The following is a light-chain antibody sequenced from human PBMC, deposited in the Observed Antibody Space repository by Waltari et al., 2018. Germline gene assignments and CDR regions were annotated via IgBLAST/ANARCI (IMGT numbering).Light chain of an antibody. J-gene: IGLJ2*01. CDR2: DKN. CDR1: SLRSYY. Sequence: TQDPAVSVALGPTVSLTCQGDSLRSYYASWYRQRPGQAPILVMYDKNSRPSGVPDRFSASTSDNTASLTIRGAQAEDEAYYYCHSRDASGVGGTFGGGTKLTVL. CDR3: HSRDASGVGGT. V-gene: IGLV3-19*01.